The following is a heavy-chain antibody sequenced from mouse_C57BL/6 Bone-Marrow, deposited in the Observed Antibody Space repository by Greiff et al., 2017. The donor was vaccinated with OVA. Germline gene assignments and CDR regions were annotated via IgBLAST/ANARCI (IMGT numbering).Heavy chain of an antibody. V-gene: IGHV1-55*01. CDR1: GYTFTSYW. CDR2: IYPGSGST. Sequence: VQLQQPGAELVKPGASVKMSCKASGYTFTSYWITWVKQRPGQGLEWIGDIYPGSGSTNYNEKFKSKATLTVDTSSSTAYMQLSSLTSEDSAVYYCAREGIYYDYGGYWGQGTTLTVSS. J-gene: IGHJ2*01. CDR3: AREGIYYDYGGY. D-gene: IGHD2-4*01.